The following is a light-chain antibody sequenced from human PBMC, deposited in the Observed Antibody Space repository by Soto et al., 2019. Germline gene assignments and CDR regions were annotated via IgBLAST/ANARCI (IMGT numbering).Light chain of an antibody. CDR3: QQYGRSPLT. CDR2: SSS. V-gene: IGKV3-20*01. CDR1: QSLSSSF. J-gene: IGKJ4*01. Sequence: EIVLTQSPGTLSLSPGERAILSGRASQSLSSSFLAWYQQKPGQAPRLLIYSSSNRATGIPDRFSGGGSGTDFTLTISRLEPADFAVYYCQQYGRSPLTFGGGTKVDIK.